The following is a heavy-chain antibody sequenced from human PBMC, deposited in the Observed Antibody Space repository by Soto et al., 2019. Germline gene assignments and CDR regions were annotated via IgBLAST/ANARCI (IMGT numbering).Heavy chain of an antibody. CDR3: ARDLGVTGDYYYYGMDV. CDR1: GFTFSSYS. D-gene: IGHD3-16*01. V-gene: IGHV3-21*01. CDR2: ISSSSSYI. J-gene: IGHJ6*02. Sequence: PGGSLRLSCAASGFTFSSYSMNCVRQAPGKGLEWVSSISSSSSYIYYADSVKGRFTISRDNAKNSLYLQMNSLRAEDTAVYYCARDLGVTGDYYYYGMDVWGQGTTVTVSS.